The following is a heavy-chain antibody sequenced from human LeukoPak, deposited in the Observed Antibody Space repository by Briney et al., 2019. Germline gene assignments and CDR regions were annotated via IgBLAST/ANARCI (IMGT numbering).Heavy chain of an antibody. CDR3: ARDLRGSWSS. CDR2: ISGSGGST. D-gene: IGHD6-13*01. Sequence: GGSLRLSCAASGFTFSSYAMSCVRQAPGKGLEWVSVISGSGGSTYYADSVKGRFTISRDNSKNTLYLQMNSLRAEDTAVYYCARDLRGSWSSWGQGALVTVSS. V-gene: IGHV3-23*01. J-gene: IGHJ5*02. CDR1: GFTFSSYA.